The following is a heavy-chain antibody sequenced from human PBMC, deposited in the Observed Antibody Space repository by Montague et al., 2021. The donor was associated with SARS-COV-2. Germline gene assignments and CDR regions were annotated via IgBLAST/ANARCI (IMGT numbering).Heavy chain of an antibody. Sequence: LEFIYRNDYKHYNPSVKSRITITKETSKNQVVLIMTNMDSVDTGTYYCAHGDVGNRGFEIWGQGTMVTVSA. V-gene: IGHV2-5*01. CDR3: AHGDVGNRGFEI. CDR2: IYRNDYK. J-gene: IGHJ4*02. D-gene: IGHD1-26*01.